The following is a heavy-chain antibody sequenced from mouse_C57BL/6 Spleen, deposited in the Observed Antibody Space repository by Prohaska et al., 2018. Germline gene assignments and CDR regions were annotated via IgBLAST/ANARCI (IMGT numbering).Heavy chain of an antibody. D-gene: IGHD2-1*01. Sequence: EVQLLETGGGLVQPGGSRGLSCEGSGFTFSGFWMSWVRQTPGKTLEWIGDINSDGRSINYAPSIKDRFTIFRDNDKSTLYLQMNNVQSEDTDTYLWNRYNGNYYYFDVWGTGTTVTVSS. J-gene: IGHJ1*03. CDR2: INSDGRSI. V-gene: IGHV11-2*01. CDR3: NRYNGNYYYFDV. CDR1: GFTFSGFW.